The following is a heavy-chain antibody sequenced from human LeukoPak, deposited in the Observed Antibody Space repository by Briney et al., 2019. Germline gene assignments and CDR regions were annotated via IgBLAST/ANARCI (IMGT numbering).Heavy chain of an antibody. CDR3: ARGLFAASFDY. CDR2: TYYSGST. V-gene: IGHV4-59*01. J-gene: IGHJ4*02. D-gene: IGHD6-13*01. Sequence: ASETLSLTCTVSGGSISSYYWSWIRQPPGKGLEWIGYTYYSGSTNYNPSLKSRVTISVDTSKNQFTLKLNSVTAADTAVYYCARGLFAASFDYWGQGTLVTVSS. CDR1: GGSISSYY.